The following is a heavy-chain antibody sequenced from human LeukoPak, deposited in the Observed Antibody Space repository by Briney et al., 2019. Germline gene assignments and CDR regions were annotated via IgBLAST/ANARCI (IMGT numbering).Heavy chain of an antibody. CDR3: ARVFSRAGDFDY. Sequence: ASVKVSCKASGYTFTSYYMHWVRQVPGQGLESMGIINPSGGSTSYAQKFQGRVTMTRDTSTSTVYMELSSLRSEDTAVYYCARVFSRAGDFDYWGQGTLVTVSS. D-gene: IGHD6-19*01. CDR1: GYTFTSYY. V-gene: IGHV1-46*01. CDR2: INPSGGST. J-gene: IGHJ4*02.